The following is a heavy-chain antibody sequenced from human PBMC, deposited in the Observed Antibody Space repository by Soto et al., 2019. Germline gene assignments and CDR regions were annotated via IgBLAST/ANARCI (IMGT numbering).Heavy chain of an antibody. Sequence: QITLKESGPTLVKPTQPLTLTCTLSGFSLSTSGVGVGWIRQPPGKALEWLALIYWDDDKRYSPSLKSRVTSTKDTSKNQVALTTTNMVPVDTATYYCTLSTIVGTILRLDFWGQGTLVTVSS. CDR3: TLSTIVGTILRLDF. CDR2: IYWDDDK. J-gene: IGHJ4*02. CDR1: GFSLSTSGVG. D-gene: IGHD5-12*01. V-gene: IGHV2-5*02.